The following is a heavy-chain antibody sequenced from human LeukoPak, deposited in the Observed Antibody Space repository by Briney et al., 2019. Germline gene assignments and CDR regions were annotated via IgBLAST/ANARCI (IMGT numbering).Heavy chain of an antibody. V-gene: IGHV4-59*08. J-gene: IGHJ3*02. CDR1: GGSISSYY. D-gene: IGHD5-18*01. CDR2: VHNNGET. Sequence: PSETLSLTCTVSGGSISSYYWSWIRQPPGKGLEWIAYVHNNGETKHNPSLKSRDTISVDTPNNQISRRLSSVTAADTAMYYCARQPAATAAFDIWGLGTMVTVSS. CDR3: ARQPAATAAFDI.